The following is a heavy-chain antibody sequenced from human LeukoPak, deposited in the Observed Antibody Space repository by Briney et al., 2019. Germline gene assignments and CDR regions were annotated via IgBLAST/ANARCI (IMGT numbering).Heavy chain of an antibody. CDR1: GFTFSSYA. D-gene: IGHD2-2*01. J-gene: IGHJ4*02. CDR3: AKSLLGGYCSSTSCYLVVGY. CDR2: SSGSGGST. V-gene: IGHV3-23*01. Sequence: PGGSLRLSCAASGFTFSSYAMSWVRQTPGRGLEWVSASSGSGGSTYYADSVKGRFTISRDNSKNTLYLQMNSLRAEDTAVYYCAKSLLGGYCSSTSCYLVVGYWGQGTLVTVSS.